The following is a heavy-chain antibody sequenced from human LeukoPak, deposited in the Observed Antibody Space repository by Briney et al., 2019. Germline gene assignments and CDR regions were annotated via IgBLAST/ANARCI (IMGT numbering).Heavy chain of an antibody. Sequence: PGGSLRLSCAASGFTFSDYYMSWIRQAPGKGLEWVSYISKNGKTIYYADSVKGRFTISRDNAKKSVYLQMNSLRAEDTAVYYCATTGLLGDIPWGQGTLVTVSS. J-gene: IGHJ5*02. CDR1: GFTFSDYY. V-gene: IGHV3-11*01. D-gene: IGHD2-21*01. CDR2: ISKNGKTI. CDR3: ATTGLLGDIP.